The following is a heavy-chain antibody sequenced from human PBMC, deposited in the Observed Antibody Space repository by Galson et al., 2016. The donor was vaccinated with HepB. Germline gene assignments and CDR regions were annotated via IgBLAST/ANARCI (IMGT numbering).Heavy chain of an antibody. CDR3: VIDNTRYHPYDN. V-gene: IGHV3-64D*06. J-gene: IGHJ4*02. Sequence: SLRLSCAASGFRFSDYAMHWVRQAPGKGVEYVSAISSNGDTTYHTDSLKGRFSISRDNSKNTVDLYMSSLRAEDSAVYYCVIDNTRYHPYDNWGQGTLVTVSS. CDR2: ISSNGDTT. CDR1: GFRFSDYA. D-gene: IGHD3-22*01.